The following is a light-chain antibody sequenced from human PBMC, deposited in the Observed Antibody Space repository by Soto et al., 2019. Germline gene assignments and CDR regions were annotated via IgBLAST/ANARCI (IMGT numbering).Light chain of an antibody. CDR1: QSVSSY. V-gene: IGKV3-11*01. CDR2: DAS. CDR3: QQRNNWIT. Sequence: EIVLTQSPATLSLPPGERATLSCRASQSVSSYLAWYQQKPGQAPRLLIYDASNRATGIPARFSGSGSGTDFTLNISSLEPEDFAVYYCQQRNNWITFGQGTRLEIK. J-gene: IGKJ5*01.